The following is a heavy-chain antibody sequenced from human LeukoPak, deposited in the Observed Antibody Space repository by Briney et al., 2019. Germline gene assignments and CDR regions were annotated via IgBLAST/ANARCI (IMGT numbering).Heavy chain of an antibody. CDR3: AKDRDTMIVVVIVDY. J-gene: IGHJ4*02. Sequence: GGSLRLSCAASKFTFSTFSMSWVRQAPGKGLEWVSSISGSGGYTYYADSVKGRFTISRDNSKNTLFLQMNSLRAEDTAVYYCAKDRDTMIVVVIVDYWSQETLVTVSS. V-gene: IGHV3-23*01. CDR2: ISGSGGYT. CDR1: KFTFSTFS. D-gene: IGHD3-22*01.